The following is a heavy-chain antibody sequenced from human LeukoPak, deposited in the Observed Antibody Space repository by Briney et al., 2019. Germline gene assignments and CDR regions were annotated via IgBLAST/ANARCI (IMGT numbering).Heavy chain of an antibody. CDR3: ARHGYCSGGSCYSGWFDP. D-gene: IGHD2-15*01. J-gene: IGHJ5*02. V-gene: IGHV4-38-2*01. CDR1: GFTFSSYA. CDR2: IYYSGNT. Sequence: PGGSLRLSCAASGFTFSSYAMSWIRQPPGKGLEWIGSIYYSGNTYYNPSLKSRVTMSVDTSKNHFSLKLSSVTAADTAVYYCARHGYCSGGSCYSGWFDPWGQGTLVTASS.